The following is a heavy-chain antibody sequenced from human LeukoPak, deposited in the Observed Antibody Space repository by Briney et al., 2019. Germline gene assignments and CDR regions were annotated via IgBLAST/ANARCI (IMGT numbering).Heavy chain of an antibody. CDR1: GGSISSPNHD. CDR3: ARSLGANTWVGNWFDP. D-gene: IGHD3-10*01. V-gene: IGHV4-39*01. J-gene: IGHJ5*02. Sequence: SETLSLTCSVSGGSISSPNHDWAWIRQPPGQGLEWIGSIYYSGTTYHNLPLKSRVTLSVDTSQNQFSLKLSSVTAADTAIYFCARSLGANTWVGNWFDPWGQGTLVTVSP. CDR2: IYYSGTT.